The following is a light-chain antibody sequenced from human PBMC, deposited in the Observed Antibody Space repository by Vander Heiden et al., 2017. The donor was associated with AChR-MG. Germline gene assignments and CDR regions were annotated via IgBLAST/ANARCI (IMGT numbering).Light chain of an antibody. CDR3: SSYTSSGTLV. CDR2: EVS. CDR1: SSDVGSYNR. V-gene: IGLV2-18*02. Sequence: QSALTQPPSVSGSPGQSVTISCTGTSSDVGSYNRVCWYQQPPGTVPKLMIYEVSNRPSGVPDRFSGSKSGNTASLTISGLQTEDEADYYCSSYTSSGTLVFGGGTKLTVL. J-gene: IGLJ2*01.